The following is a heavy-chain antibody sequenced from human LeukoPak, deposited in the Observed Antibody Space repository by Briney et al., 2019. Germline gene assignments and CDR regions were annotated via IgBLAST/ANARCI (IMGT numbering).Heavy chain of an antibody. Sequence: ASVKVSCKASGGTFSSYAISWVRQAPGQGLEWMGGIIPIFGTANYAQKFQDRVTMTRNTSITTAYMELSSLTSEDTAVYYCARVTRGGSMFDPWGQGTLVTVSS. CDR3: ARVTRGGSMFDP. CDR2: IIPIFGTA. J-gene: IGHJ5*02. CDR1: GGTFSSYA. D-gene: IGHD3-10*01. V-gene: IGHV1-69*05.